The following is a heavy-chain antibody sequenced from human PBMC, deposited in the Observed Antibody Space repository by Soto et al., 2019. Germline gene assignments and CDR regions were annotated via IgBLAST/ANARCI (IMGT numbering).Heavy chain of an antibody. J-gene: IGHJ1*01. V-gene: IGHV1-69*01. CDR1: GGSFSMYA. CDR3: ARGVDVRPKYEH. CDR2: VVPLFGTP. D-gene: IGHD5-12*01. Sequence: QVQLVQSGAEVKEPGSSVKVSCKTSGGSFSMYAISWVRQAPGQGLEWLGGVVPLFGTPNYAQKFLDRVTITADDSQSTVYMELSSLKSDDTAVYFCARGVDVRPKYEHWGQGSRVTVPS.